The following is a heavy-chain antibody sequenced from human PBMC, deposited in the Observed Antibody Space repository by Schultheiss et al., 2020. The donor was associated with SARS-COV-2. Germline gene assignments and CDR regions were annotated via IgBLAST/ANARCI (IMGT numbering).Heavy chain of an antibody. V-gene: IGHV3-7*03. J-gene: IGHJ4*02. D-gene: IGHD7-27*01. CDR1: GFNFRTHW. CDR3: ARDHWVPDY. CDR2: IKLDGSEK. Sequence: GGSLRLSCAASGFNFRTHWMTWVRQAPGRGLEWVANIKLDGSEKYQADSLKGRFTISRDNAKNSLYLQMNSLRAEDTAVYYCARDHWVPDYWGQGTLVTVSS.